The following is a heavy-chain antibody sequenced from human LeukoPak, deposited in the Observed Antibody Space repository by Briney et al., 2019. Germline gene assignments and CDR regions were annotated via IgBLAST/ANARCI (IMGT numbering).Heavy chain of an antibody. Sequence: GRSLRLSCAASGFTFSRHGMHWVRQAPGKGLEWVAVIGDTGRAKYYADSVEGRFTASRDNFKNTLYLEMNSLRYDDTALYYCAREAAWGNWYFDHWGRGTLVTVSS. CDR2: IGDTGRAK. CDR1: GFTFSRHG. V-gene: IGHV3-33*08. J-gene: IGHJ2*01. CDR3: AREAAWGNWYFDH. D-gene: IGHD3-16*01.